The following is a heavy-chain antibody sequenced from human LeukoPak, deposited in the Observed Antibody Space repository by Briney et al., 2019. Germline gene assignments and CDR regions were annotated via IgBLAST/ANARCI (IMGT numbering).Heavy chain of an antibody. Sequence: SETLSLTCSGSGFSINSNYYWGWVRQPPGKGLEWIANMFHSGGIFHNPSLKSRVTVSVDTSKNHFFLKLTSVTAADTAVYYCARSWGNLYYFDYWGQGALVTVSS. CDR3: ARSWGNLYYFDY. D-gene: IGHD3-16*01. CDR2: MFHSGGI. CDR1: GFSINSNYY. V-gene: IGHV4-38-2*01. J-gene: IGHJ4*02.